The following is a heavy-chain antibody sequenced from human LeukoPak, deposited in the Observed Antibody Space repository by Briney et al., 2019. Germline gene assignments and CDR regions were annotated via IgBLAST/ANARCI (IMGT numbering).Heavy chain of an antibody. CDR3: ARHPNPIFGVVTSLLEPSFSRWFDP. D-gene: IGHD3-3*01. J-gene: IGHJ5*02. V-gene: IGHV1-18*01. CDR1: GYTFTSYG. CDR2: ISAYNGNT. Sequence: ASVKVSCKASGYTFTSYGISWVRQAPGQGLEWMGWISAYNGNTNCAQKLQGRVTMTTDTSTSTAYMELRSLRSDDTAVYYCARHPNPIFGVVTSLLEPSFSRWFDPWGQGTLVTVSS.